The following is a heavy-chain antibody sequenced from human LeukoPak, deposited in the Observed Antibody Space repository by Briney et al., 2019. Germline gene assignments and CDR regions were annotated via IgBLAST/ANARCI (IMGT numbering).Heavy chain of an antibody. CDR1: GFTFSSYG. D-gene: IGHD4/OR15-4a*01. CDR2: IWYDGSNK. Sequence: GGSLRLSCAASGFTFSSYGMNWVRQAPGKGLEWVAVIWYDGSNKYYADSVKGRFTISRDNPKNTLYLQMNSLRAEDTAVYYCARGGVLASAEYFQHWGQGTLVTVSS. J-gene: IGHJ1*01. CDR3: ARGGVLASAEYFQH. V-gene: IGHV3-33*01.